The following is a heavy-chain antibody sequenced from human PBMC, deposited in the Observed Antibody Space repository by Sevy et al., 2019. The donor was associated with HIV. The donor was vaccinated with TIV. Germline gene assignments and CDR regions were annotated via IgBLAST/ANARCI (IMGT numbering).Heavy chain of an antibody. D-gene: IGHD2-15*01. CDR1: GFTFSSYA. V-gene: IGHV3-30*04. CDR2: ISYDGSNK. J-gene: IGHJ3*02. CDR3: ASLGDIVVVVAAEEDAFDI. Sequence: GGSLRLSCAASGFTFSSYAMYWVRQAPGKGLEWVAVISYDGSNKYYADSVKGRFTISRDNSKNTLYLQMNSLRAEDTAVYYCASLGDIVVVVAAEEDAFDIWGQGTMVTVSS.